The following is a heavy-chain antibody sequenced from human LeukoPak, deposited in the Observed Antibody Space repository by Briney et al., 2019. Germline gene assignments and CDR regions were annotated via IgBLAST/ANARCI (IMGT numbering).Heavy chain of an antibody. Sequence: SVKVSCKASGGTFSSYAISWVRQDTGQGLEWMGGIIPIFGTANYAQKFQGRVTITADESTSTAYMELSSLRSEDTAVYYCARDRDCSGGSCYGAYWGQGTLVTVSS. D-gene: IGHD2-15*01. CDR3: ARDRDCSGGSCYGAY. CDR2: IIPIFGTA. CDR1: GGTFSSYA. J-gene: IGHJ4*02. V-gene: IGHV1-69*13.